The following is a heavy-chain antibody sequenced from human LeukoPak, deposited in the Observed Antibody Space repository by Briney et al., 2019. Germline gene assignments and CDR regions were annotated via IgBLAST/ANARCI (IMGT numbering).Heavy chain of an antibody. CDR2: ISSSSSYI. Sequence: AGSLRLSCAASGFAFSSYSMNWVRQAPGKGLEWVSSISSSSSYIYYADSVKGRFTISRDNAKNSLYLQMNSLRAEDTAVYYCARELLRYFDLWGRGTLVTVSS. J-gene: IGHJ2*01. CDR3: ARELLRYFDL. D-gene: IGHD2-15*01. CDR1: GFAFSSYS. V-gene: IGHV3-21*01.